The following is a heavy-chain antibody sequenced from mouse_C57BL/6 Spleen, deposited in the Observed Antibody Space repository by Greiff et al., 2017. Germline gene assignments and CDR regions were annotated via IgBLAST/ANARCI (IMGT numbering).Heavy chain of an antibody. V-gene: IGHV2-6-1*01. CDR2: IWSDGST. CDR3: ARHGDYDYDGDYAMDY. J-gene: IGHJ4*01. CDR1: GFSLTSYG. Sequence: QVQLKESGPGLVAPSQSLSITCTVSGFSLTSYGVHWVRQPPGKGLEWLVVIWSDGSTTYNSALKSRLSISKDNSKSQVFLKMNSLQTDDTAMYYCARHGDYDYDGDYAMDYWGQGTSVPGSS. D-gene: IGHD2-4*01.